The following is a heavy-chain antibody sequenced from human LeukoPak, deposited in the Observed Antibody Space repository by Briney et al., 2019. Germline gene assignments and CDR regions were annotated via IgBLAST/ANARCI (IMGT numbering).Heavy chain of an antibody. Sequence: GGSLRLSCAASGFTFSSYWMHWVRQAPGKGPEWVSGISRSGSTYYRDSVKGRFTISRDNYKNTLYLQMNSLRAEDTAVYYCAKGGYFAFDIWGQGTMVTVSS. D-gene: IGHD2-2*03. CDR3: AKGGYFAFDI. V-gene: IGHV3-23*01. CDR1: GFTFSSYW. J-gene: IGHJ3*02. CDR2: ISRSGST.